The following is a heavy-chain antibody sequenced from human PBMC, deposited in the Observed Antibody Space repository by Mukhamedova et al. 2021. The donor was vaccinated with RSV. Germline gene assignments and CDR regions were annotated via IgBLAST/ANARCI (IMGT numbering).Heavy chain of an antibody. V-gene: IGHV3-23*01. J-gene: IGHJ4*01. D-gene: IGHD3-22*01. CDR3: LKRGAFNANSGYPPFDF. Sequence: VRQAPGKGLEWVSAISGSAGVTFYADSVKGRFTVSRDNSKNTLSLQMNSLRAEDTALYFCLKRGAFNANSGYPPFDFWGHGTLVT. CDR2: ISGSAGVT.